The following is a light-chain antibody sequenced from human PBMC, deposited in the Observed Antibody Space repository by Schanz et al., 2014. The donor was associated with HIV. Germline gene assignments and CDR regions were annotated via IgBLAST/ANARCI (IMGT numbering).Light chain of an antibody. V-gene: IGLV2-14*03. CDR1: SSDVGAYNY. CDR3: SSYTTSSTLV. CDR2: DVT. J-gene: IGLJ2*01. Sequence: QSALTQPASVSGSLGQSITISCTGTSSDVGAYNYVSWYQQHPGQAPKLLIYDVTDRPSGVSNRFSGSKSGYTASLTISGLQAEDEADYYCSSYTTSSTLVFGGGTKLTV.